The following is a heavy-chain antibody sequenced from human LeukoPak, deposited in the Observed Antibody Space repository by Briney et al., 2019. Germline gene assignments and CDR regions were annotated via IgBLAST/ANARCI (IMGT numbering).Heavy chain of an antibody. J-gene: IGHJ5*02. CDR1: DGSISSSNW. D-gene: IGHD3-10*01. CDR3: ARDSGTTGEVKFDP. Sequence: PSGTLSLTCAVSDGSISSSNWWSWVRQPPGKGLEWIGEIYHSGSTNYNPSLKSRVTISVDKSKNQFSLKLSSVTAADTAVYYCARDSGTTGEVKFDPWGQGTLVTVSS. CDR2: IYHSGST. V-gene: IGHV4-4*02.